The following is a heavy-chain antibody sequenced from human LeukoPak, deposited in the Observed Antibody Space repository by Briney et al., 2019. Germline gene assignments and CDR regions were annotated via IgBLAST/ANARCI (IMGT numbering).Heavy chain of an antibody. D-gene: IGHD3-10*01. Sequence: SGGSLRLSCAASGFTFSSHWMHWVRQAPGKGLVWVSRINSDGRSTNYADSVKGRFTISRDNAKNTLHLQMNSLRAEDTAVYYCARGARGSGTASDYWGQGTLVTVSS. V-gene: IGHV3-74*01. CDR1: GFTFSSHW. CDR3: ARGARGSGTASDY. CDR2: INSDGRST. J-gene: IGHJ4*02.